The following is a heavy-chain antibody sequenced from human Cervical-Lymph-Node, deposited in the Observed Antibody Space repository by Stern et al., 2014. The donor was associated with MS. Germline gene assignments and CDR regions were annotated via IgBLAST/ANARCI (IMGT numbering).Heavy chain of an antibody. CDR1: GGSLSTGDYY. Sequence: QVQLQESGPGLVKPSQTLSLTCTVSGGSLSTGDYYWSWIRQPPGKGLEWIGYIYYRGSTYYNPSLESRVTISVDTSKSQFSLKLSSVTAADTAVYYCARWTTVTSDYYHYGLDVWGQGTTVTVSS. V-gene: IGHV4-30-4*01. D-gene: IGHD4-11*01. CDR2: IYYRGST. J-gene: IGHJ6*02. CDR3: ARWTTVTSDYYHYGLDV.